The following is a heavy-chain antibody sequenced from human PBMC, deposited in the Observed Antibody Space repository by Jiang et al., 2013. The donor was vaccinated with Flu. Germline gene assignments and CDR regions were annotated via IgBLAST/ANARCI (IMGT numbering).Heavy chain of an antibody. CDR1: SGSISSRSSY. CDR2: IHYSGST. J-gene: IGHJ4*02. CDR3: ARRPTGPRDYDDNSGDY. Sequence: SGSGLVKPSETLSLTCTVSSGSISSRSSYWGWIRQPPGKGLEWIGSIHYSGSTYYNPSLKSRVTISVDTSRNQFSLRLYSLTAADTAVYYCARRPTGPRDYDDNSGDYWGQGTLVTVSS. V-gene: IGHV4-39*01. D-gene: IGHD4-23*01.